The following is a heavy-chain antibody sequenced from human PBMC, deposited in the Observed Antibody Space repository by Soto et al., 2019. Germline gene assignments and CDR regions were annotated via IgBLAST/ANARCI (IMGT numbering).Heavy chain of an antibody. D-gene: IGHD1-26*01. J-gene: IGHJ6*02. CDR1: GFTFSSYW. CDR2: IKQDGSKT. V-gene: IGHV3-7*01. Sequence: GGSLRLSCAASGFTFSSYWMSWVRQAPGKGLEWVANIKQDGSKTYYVDSVKGRFTISRDNAKNSLYLQMNSLRAEDTAVYYCATLGGNPGSYYYYAMDVWGQGTTVTVSS. CDR3: ATLGGNPGSYYYYAMDV.